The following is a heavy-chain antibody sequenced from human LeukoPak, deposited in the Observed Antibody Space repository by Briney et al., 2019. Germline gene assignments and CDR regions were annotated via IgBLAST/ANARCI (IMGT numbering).Heavy chain of an antibody. CDR3: ARATDGSGWYGGAFDI. J-gene: IGHJ3*02. V-gene: IGHV4-59*01. CDR1: GGSISSYY. D-gene: IGHD6-19*01. CDR2: IYYSGST. Sequence: PSETLSLTCTVSGGSISSYYWSWIRQPPGKGLEWIGYIYYSGSTNYNPSLKSRVTISVDTSRNQFSLKLSSVTAADTAVYYCARATDGSGWYGGAFDIWGQGTMVTVSS.